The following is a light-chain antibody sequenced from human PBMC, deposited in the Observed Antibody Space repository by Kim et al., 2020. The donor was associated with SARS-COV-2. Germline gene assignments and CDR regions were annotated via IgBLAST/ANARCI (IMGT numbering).Light chain of an antibody. V-gene: IGKV3-20*01. CDR1: QSVSSSY. J-gene: IGKJ4*01. Sequence: EIVLTQSPGTLSLSPGERATLSCRASQSVSSSYLAWYQQKPGQAPRLLIYGASSRATGIPDRFSGSGSGTDFTLTISRLEPEDFAVYYCQQYGSSPLTCGGGTKVDFK. CDR3: QQYGSSPLT. CDR2: GAS.